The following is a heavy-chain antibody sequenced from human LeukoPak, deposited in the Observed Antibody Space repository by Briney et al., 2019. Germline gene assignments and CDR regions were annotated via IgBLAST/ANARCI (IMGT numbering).Heavy chain of an antibody. J-gene: IGHJ6*02. CDR3: ARGEDCSSTSCSGPDYYYGLGV. V-gene: IGHV3-21*01. CDR1: GFTFSDYR. D-gene: IGHD2-2*01. Sequence: PGGSLRLSCAASGFTFSDYRMSWVRQAPGKGLEWVAYISLSSNYIYYADSVKGRFSISRENAKNSLYLQMNNLRTEDTAVYYCARGEDCSSTSCSGPDYYYGLGVWGQGTSVTVS. CDR2: ISLSSNYI.